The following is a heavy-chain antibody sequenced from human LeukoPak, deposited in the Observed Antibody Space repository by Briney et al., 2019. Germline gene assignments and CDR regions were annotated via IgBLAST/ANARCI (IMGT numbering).Heavy chain of an antibody. CDR2: IIPIFGTA. CDR3: ARDSRITIFGVVTDKYYYYMDV. CDR1: GGTFSSYA. Sequence: ASVKVSCKASGGTFSSYAISWMRQAPGQGLEWMGGIIPIFGTANYAQKFQGRVTITTDESTSTAYMELSSLRSEDTAVYYCARDSRITIFGVVTDKYYYYMDVWGKGTTVTVSS. J-gene: IGHJ6*03. D-gene: IGHD3-3*01. V-gene: IGHV1-69*05.